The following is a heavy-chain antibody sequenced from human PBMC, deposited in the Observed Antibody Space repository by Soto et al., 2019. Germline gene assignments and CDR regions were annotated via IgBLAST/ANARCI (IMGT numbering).Heavy chain of an antibody. CDR2: LKSVSDGGKA. CDR3: TTMRWNFWSTD. J-gene: IGHJ4*02. D-gene: IGHD3-3*01. CDR1: GFPINKAW. Sequence: GGSLRLSCAVSGFPINKAWMGWVRQGPGKGLEWVGRLKSVSDGGKAEYTAPVKDRFTISRDDSKNMLHLQMNSLKAEDTAVYFCTTMRWNFWSTDWGQGTLVTVSS. V-gene: IGHV3-15*01.